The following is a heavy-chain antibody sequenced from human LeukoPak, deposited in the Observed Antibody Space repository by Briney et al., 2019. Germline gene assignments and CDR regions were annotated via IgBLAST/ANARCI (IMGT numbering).Heavy chain of an antibody. CDR1: GGSISSSSYY. Sequence: SETLSLTCTVSGGSISSSSYYWGWIRQPPGKGLEWIGSIYYSGSTYYNPSLKSRVTISVDTSKNQFSLKLSSVTAADTAVYYCARSSPGVIAALNYFDYWGQGTLVTVSS. CDR2: IYYSGST. J-gene: IGHJ4*02. V-gene: IGHV4-39*01. CDR3: ARSSPGVIAALNYFDY. D-gene: IGHD6-6*01.